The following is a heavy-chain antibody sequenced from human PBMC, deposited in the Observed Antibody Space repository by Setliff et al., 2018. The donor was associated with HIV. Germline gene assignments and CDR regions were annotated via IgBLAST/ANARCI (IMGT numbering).Heavy chain of an antibody. V-gene: IGHV4-38-2*01. J-gene: IGHJ5*02. D-gene: IGHD6-13*01. CDR3: VRLGSGWSVGWFDP. CDR2: IYHSEST. Sequence: SETLSLTCAVSGYSISSGYYWGWIRQPPGKGLEWIGSIYHSESTYYIPSLKSRVTISPDTSKNQFSLKLTSVTAADTAVYYCVRLGSGWSVGWFDPWGQGTLVTVSS. CDR1: GYSISSGYY.